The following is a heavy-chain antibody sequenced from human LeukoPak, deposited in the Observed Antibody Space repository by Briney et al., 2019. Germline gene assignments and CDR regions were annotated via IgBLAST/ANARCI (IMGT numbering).Heavy chain of an antibody. V-gene: IGHV3-21*01. CDR1: GFTFSSYS. Sequence: GGSLRLSCAASGFTFSSYSLNWVRQAPGKGLEWVSSISSTSIYRYYADSVKGRFTISRDNAKNSLYLQMNSLRAEDTAVYYCARELCFGGRGARTTDFDYWGQGTLVTVSS. CDR3: ARELCFGGRGARTTDFDY. CDR2: ISSTSIYR. D-gene: IGHD3-10*01. J-gene: IGHJ4*02.